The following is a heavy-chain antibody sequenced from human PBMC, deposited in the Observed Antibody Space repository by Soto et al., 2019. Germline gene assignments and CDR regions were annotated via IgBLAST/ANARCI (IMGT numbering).Heavy chain of an antibody. D-gene: IGHD3-10*01. Sequence: QVQLQESGPGLVKPSETLSLTCTVSGGSISSYYWSWIRQPPGKGLEWIGYIYYSGSTNYNPSLKSRVTISVDTSKNQFSLKLSSVTAADTAVYYCARHVGGGAWFHFDYWGQGTLVTVSS. CDR2: IYYSGST. V-gene: IGHV4-59*08. CDR1: GGSISSYY. J-gene: IGHJ4*02. CDR3: ARHVGGGAWFHFDY.